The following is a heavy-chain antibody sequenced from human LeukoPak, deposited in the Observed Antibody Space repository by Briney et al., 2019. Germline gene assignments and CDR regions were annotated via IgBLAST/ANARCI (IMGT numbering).Heavy chain of an antibody. CDR1: GGSISSYY. CDR2: IYTSGST. CDR3: ARGYYDFWSGPPLRARLNAFDI. J-gene: IGHJ3*02. Sequence: SETLSLTCTVSGGSISSYYWSWIRQPAGKGLEWIGRIYTSGSTNYNPSLKSQVTMSVDTSKNQFSLKLSSVTAADTAMYYCARGYYDFWSGPPLRARLNAFDIWGQGTMVTVSS. D-gene: IGHD3-3*01. V-gene: IGHV4-4*07.